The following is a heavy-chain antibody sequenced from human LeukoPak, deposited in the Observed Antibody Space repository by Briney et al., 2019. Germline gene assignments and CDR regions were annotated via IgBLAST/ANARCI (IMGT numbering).Heavy chain of an antibody. CDR2: ISGSGGST. Sequence: GGSLRLSCAASGFTFSSYAMSWVRQAPGKGLEWVSAISGSGGSTYCADSVKGRFTISRDNSKNTLYLQMNSLRAEDTAVYYCAKSPSYAHKPYYFDYWGQGTLVTVSS. CDR3: AKSPSYAHKPYYFDY. J-gene: IGHJ4*02. CDR1: GFTFSSYA. V-gene: IGHV3-23*01. D-gene: IGHD2-2*01.